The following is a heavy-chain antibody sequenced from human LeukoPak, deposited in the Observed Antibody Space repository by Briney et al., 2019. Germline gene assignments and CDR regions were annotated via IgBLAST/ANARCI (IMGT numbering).Heavy chain of an antibody. D-gene: IGHD3-10*01. CDR1: GFSFSDYG. V-gene: IGHV3-23*01. J-gene: IGHJ5*02. Sequence: GGSLRLSCTASGFSFSDYGMHWVRQAPGKGLEWVSGISASGDSTYYADSVKGRFTISRDNSKNTLYLQMNSLRAEDTAVYYCARDNSVGDIAWWFDPWGQGTLVTVSS. CDR3: ARDNSVGDIAWWFDP. CDR2: ISASGDST.